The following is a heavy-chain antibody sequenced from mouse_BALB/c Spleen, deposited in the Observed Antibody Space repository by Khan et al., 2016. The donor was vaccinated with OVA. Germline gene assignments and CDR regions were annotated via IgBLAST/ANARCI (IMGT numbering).Heavy chain of an antibody. J-gene: IGHJ2*01. D-gene: IGHD1-1*01. CDR2: INPSTAYT. CDR1: GYTFINYW. Sequence: QVQLQQSGAELAKPGASVKMSCKASGYTFINYWILWVKQRPGQGLEWIGYINPSTAYTEYNQNFKDKGTLTADKSSRTAYMQLSSLTSEDSAVYYCARRGRRWDFDYWGQGTTLTVSS. V-gene: IGHV1-7*01. CDR3: ARRGRRWDFDY.